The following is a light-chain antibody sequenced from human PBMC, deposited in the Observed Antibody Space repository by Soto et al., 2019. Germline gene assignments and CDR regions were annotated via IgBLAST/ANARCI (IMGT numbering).Light chain of an antibody. V-gene: IGLV2-14*01. CDR3: TSYTRTRNLL. CDR1: SSDVGAYNY. J-gene: IGLJ2*01. CDR2: EVS. Sequence: QSVLTQPAAVSGSPGQSITISCTGTSSDVGAYNYVSWYQHHPGRAPKLIIFEVSHRPSGVSDRFSGSKSGNTASLTISGLQTEDEADYYCTSYTRTRNLLFGGGTKVTVL.